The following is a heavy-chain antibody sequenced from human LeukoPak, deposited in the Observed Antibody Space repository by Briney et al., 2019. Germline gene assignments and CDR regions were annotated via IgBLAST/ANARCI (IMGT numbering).Heavy chain of an antibody. CDR1: GGSFSGYC. CDR2: INHSGST. Sequence: SETLSLTCTVYGGSFSGYCWSWIRQPPGKGLEWVGEINHSGSTNYNPSLKSRVTISVDTSKNQFSLKLTSMTAADTAVYYCTRGKPETFFDYWGQGTLVTVSS. J-gene: IGHJ4*02. D-gene: IGHD2/OR15-2a*01. CDR3: TRGKPETFFDY. V-gene: IGHV4-34*01.